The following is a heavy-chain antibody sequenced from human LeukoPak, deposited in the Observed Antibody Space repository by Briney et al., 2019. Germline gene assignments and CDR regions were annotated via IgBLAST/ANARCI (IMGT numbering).Heavy chain of an antibody. V-gene: IGHV4-59*01. CDR2: DYYTGST. CDR3: ARGAMTTTPFFDY. J-gene: IGHJ4*02. Sequence: WETLSLTCPVSGGSISNYYYRTWIRHPPGKGLEWIGNDYYTGSTNFTASLKSRVTMSLDTSRNQFSLKLTSLTAADTAVYYCARGAMTTTPFFDYWGQGTLVTVSS. D-gene: IGHD5-24*01. CDR1: GGSISNYY.